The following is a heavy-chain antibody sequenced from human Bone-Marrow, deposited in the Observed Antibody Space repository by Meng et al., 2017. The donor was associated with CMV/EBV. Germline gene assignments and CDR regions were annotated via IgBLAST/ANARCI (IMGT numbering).Heavy chain of an antibody. CDR2: IRTDGSEK. J-gene: IGHJ4*02. CDR1: GFTFSNFA. Sequence: GESLKISCAASGFTFSNFAFHWVRQAPGKGLEWVAFIRTDGSEKYYAESVKGRFTISRDDSKNTLYLQLDNLRPEDTAVFYCVSGVTNWGRGTLVTVPQ. CDR3: VSGVTN. V-gene: IGHV3-30*02. D-gene: IGHD2-8*01.